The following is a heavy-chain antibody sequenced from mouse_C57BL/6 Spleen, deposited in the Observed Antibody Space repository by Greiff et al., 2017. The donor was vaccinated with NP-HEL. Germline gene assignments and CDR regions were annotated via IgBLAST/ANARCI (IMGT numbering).Heavy chain of an antibody. J-gene: IGHJ3*01. D-gene: IGHD2-4*01. CDR2: INPNNGGT. V-gene: IGHV1-18*01. CDR3: ARDDYVPFAY. Sequence: VQLKQSGPELVKPGASVKIPCKASGYTFTDYNMDWVKQSHGKSLEWIGDINPNNGGTIYNQKFKGKATLTVDKSSSTAYMELRSLTSEDAAVYYCARDDYVPFAYWGQGTLVTVSA. CDR1: GYTFTDYN.